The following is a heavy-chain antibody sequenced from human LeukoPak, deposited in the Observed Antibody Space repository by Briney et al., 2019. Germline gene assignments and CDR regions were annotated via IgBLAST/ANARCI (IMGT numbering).Heavy chain of an antibody. D-gene: IGHD3-22*01. CDR1: GFTFSSCA. CDR2: IRSKAYGGTT. V-gene: IGHV3-49*04. Sequence: GSLRLSCAASGFTFSSCAMSWVRQAPGKGLEWVGFIRSKAYGGTTEYAASVKGRFTISRDDSKSIAYLQMNSLKTEDTAVYYCARNQNNYYDSSGSDYWGQGTLVTVSS. J-gene: IGHJ4*02. CDR3: ARNQNNYYDSSGSDY.